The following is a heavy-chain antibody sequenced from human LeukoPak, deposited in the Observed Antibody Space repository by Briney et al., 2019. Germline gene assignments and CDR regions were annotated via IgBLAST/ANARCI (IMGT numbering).Heavy chain of an antibody. CDR3: ARSRGYSGYDSNAFDI. D-gene: IGHD5-12*01. CDR2: ISGSGGST. Sequence: GGSLRLSCSASGFTFSIYAMYWVRQAPGKGLEWVSVISGSGGSTYYADSVKGRFTISRGNSKNTLYLQMNSLRAEDTAVYYCARSRGYSGYDSNAFDIWGQGTMVTVSS. J-gene: IGHJ3*02. CDR1: GFTFSIYA. V-gene: IGHV3-23*01.